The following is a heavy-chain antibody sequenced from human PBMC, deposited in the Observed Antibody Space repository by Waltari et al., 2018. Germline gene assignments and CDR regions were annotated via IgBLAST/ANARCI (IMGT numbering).Heavy chain of an antibody. J-gene: IGHJ4*02. CDR3: ARGEYYGSGSYSLDY. CDR1: GGSISSYY. Sequence: QVQLQESGPGLVKPSETLSLTCTVSGGSISSYYWSWIRQPPGKGLEWIGYIYYSGSTNYTPSLKSRVTISVDTSKNQFSLKLSSVTAADTAVYYCARGEYYGSGSYSLDYWGQGTLVTVSS. D-gene: IGHD3-10*01. V-gene: IGHV4-59*01. CDR2: IYYSGST.